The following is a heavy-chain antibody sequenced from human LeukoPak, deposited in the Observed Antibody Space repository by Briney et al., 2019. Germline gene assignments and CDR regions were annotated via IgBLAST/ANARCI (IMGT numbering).Heavy chain of an antibody. J-gene: IGHJ4*02. D-gene: IGHD3-10*01. CDR3: ARLDYGSGSYADY. CDR1: GSSISSCY. CDR2: IYYSGST. Sequence: SETLSLICTVSGSSISSCYWSWIRQPPGKGLEWIGYIYYSGSTNYNPSLKSRVTISVDTSKNQFSLKLSSVTAADTAVYYCARLDYGSGSYADYWGQGTLVTVSS. V-gene: IGHV4-59*08.